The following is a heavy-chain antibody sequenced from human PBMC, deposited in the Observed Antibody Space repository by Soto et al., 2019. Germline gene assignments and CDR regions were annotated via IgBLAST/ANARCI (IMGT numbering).Heavy chain of an antibody. J-gene: IGHJ4*02. D-gene: IGHD3-16*01. CDR1: GFTVSSNY. CDR2: IYFGGST. Sequence: GGSLRLSCVASGFTVSSNYMTWVRQAPGKGLEWVSVIYFGGSTYYADSVKGRFTISRDTSKNTVYLQMNGLRAEDTAVYYCARDRPLYFWDHWGQGTLVTVSS. V-gene: IGHV3-66*01. CDR3: ARDRPLYFWDH.